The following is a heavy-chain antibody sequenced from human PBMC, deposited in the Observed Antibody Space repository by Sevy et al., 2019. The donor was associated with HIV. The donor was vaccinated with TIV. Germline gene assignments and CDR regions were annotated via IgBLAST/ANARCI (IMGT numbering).Heavy chain of an antibody. D-gene: IGHD4-17*01. CDR3: VKGPHPAVTTSYALDV. V-gene: IGHV3-30*02. CDR2: IRNDGSTK. J-gene: IGHJ6*02. CDR1: VFIFKSYG. Sequence: GGSLRLSCAASVFIFKSYGMHWVRQAPGKGLEWVTFIRNDGSTKYYADSVRGRFTASRDNSKNTLYLQMNSLRPEDTAVYYCVKGPHPAVTTSYALDVWGQGTTVTVSS.